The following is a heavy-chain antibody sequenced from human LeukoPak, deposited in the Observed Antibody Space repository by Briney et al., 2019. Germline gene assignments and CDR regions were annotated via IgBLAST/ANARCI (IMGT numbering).Heavy chain of an antibody. D-gene: IGHD6-19*01. CDR1: GGSISSYY. J-gene: IGHJ4*02. CDR2: IYYSGST. Sequence: SETLSLTCTVSGGSISSYYWSWIRQPPGKGLEWIGYIYYSGSTNYNPSLKSRVTISVDTSKNQFSLKLSSVTAADTAAYYCARLQWLGVDYWGLGTLVTVSS. CDR3: ARLQWLGVDY. V-gene: IGHV4-59*08.